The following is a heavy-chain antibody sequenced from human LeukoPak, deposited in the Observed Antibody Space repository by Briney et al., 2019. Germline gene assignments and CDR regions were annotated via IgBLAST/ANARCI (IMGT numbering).Heavy chain of an antibody. CDR3: ARKGRGPYGSVNGYFDY. J-gene: IGHJ4*02. V-gene: IGHV4-38-2*02. Sequence: PSETLSLTCTVSGNSISSGYCWGWIRHPPGKGLGWIGIIYHTGTTYYNSSLKSRVTISVDTSKNQFSLKLNFVTAADTAVYYCARKGRGPYGSVNGYFDYWGQGTLVTVSS. CDR1: GNSISSGYC. D-gene: IGHD3-10*01. CDR2: IYHTGTT.